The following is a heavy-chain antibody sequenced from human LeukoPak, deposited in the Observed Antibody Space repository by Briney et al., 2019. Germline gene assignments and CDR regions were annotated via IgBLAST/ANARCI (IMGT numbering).Heavy chain of an antibody. CDR1: GGSISSYY. J-gene: IGHJ4*02. CDR2: FYIRGNT. V-gene: IGHV4-4*07. D-gene: IGHD6-13*01. Sequence: SETLSLTCTVSGGSISSYYWSWIRQPAGKGLEWIGRFYIRGNTKYNPSLKSRATMSVDTSKNQFSLKLSSVTAADTAVYYCARHSSSWYVDYWGQGTLVTVSS. CDR3: ARHSSSWYVDY.